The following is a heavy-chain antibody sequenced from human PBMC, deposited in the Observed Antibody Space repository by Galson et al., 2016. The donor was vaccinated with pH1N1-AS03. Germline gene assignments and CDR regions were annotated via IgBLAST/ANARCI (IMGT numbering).Heavy chain of an antibody. D-gene: IGHD4-17*01. J-gene: IGHJ4*02. CDR1: GYSFINFG. V-gene: IGHV1-18*01. CDR2: ISAYNGNT. CDR3: AREDRRYGDYPIDF. Sequence: SVKVSCKASGYSFINFGITWVRQAPGQGLEWVGWISAYNGNTNYAQKFLGRVSMTTDTSTSTAYMELRSLRYDDTAVYYCAREDRRYGDYPIDFWGQGTLVTVSS.